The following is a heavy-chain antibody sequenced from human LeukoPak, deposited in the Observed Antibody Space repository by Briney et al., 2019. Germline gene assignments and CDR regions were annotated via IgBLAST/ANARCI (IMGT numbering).Heavy chain of an antibody. CDR1: GYTFTTYG. J-gene: IGHJ5*02. D-gene: IGHD1-1*01. V-gene: IGHV1-18*01. CDR3: ARDQLSRGVWFDP. CDR2: ISVYNGNT. Sequence: ASVKVSCKASGYTFTTYGISWVRQAPGQGLEWMGWISVYNGNTNYAQKLQGRVTMTTDTSTSTAYMELRSLRSDDTAVYYCARDQLSRGVWFDPWGQGTLVTVSS.